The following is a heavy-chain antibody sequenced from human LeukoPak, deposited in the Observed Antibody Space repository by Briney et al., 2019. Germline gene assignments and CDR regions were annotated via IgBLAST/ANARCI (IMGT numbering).Heavy chain of an antibody. V-gene: IGHV3-74*03. D-gene: IGHD4-17*01. CDR3: ARDSYGDANFDS. CDR2: IRSDGSDT. J-gene: IGHJ4*02. Sequence: GGSLRLSCAASGFTFSDTWMHWVRQAPGEGLVWVSRIRSDGSDTKYAESVKGRFTISRDISKNAAYLQMNSLRAEDTAVYYCARDSYGDANFDSWGQGTLVTVSS. CDR1: GFTFSDTW.